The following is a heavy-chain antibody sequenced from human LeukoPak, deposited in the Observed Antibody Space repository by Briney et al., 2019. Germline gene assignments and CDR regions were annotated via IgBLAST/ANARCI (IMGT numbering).Heavy chain of an antibody. CDR3: SMGTTFDY. CDR2: IRSKAYGGTT. Sequence: GGSLRLSCTASGFTFGDSAMTWVRQAPGKGLEWVGFIRSKAYGGTTEYAASVKGRFTISRDDSKSFVYLQMNSLKTEDTAVYSFSMGTTFDYWGQGTLVTVSS. V-gene: IGHV3-49*04. CDR1: GFTFGDSA. D-gene: IGHD1-26*01. J-gene: IGHJ4*02.